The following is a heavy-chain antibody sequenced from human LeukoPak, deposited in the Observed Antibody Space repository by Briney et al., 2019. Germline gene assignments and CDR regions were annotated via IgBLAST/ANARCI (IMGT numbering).Heavy chain of an antibody. Sequence: PGGSLRLSCAASGFTFSSYWMHWVRQAPGKGLVWVSRINSDGSTTNYADSVKGRFTISRDNAKNTLYLQMNSPRAEDTAVYYCARRSSGSPPYYFDYWGQGTLVTVSS. CDR3: ARRSSGSPPYYFDY. CDR1: GFTFSSYW. V-gene: IGHV3-74*01. CDR2: INSDGSTT. J-gene: IGHJ4*02. D-gene: IGHD1-26*01.